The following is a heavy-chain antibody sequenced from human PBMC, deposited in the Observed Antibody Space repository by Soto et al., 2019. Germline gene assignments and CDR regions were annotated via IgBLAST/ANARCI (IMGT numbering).Heavy chain of an antibody. CDR2: IHGGGNSA. CDR1: GFTFSGYA. D-gene: IGHD2-15*01. CDR3: AENRGGVNTSGHFDY. V-gene: IGHV3-23*03. Sequence: EVQLLESGGDLVQPGRSLRLSCAASGFTFSGYAMSWVRQAPGKGLEWVSVIHGGGNSAYYADSVKGRFTISRDNSKTSLYLQTSSLRGEDTAGYYCAENRGGVNTSGHFDYWGQGTLVTVSS. J-gene: IGHJ4*02.